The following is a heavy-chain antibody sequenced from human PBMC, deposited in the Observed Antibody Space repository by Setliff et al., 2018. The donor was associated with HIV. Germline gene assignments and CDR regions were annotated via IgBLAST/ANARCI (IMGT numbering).Heavy chain of an antibody. CDR2: INTHNGNT. D-gene: IGHD6-13*01. CDR3: ARDQTGVAAAAFGGGSAWSDEGFDI. J-gene: IGHJ3*02. V-gene: IGHV1-18*01. Sequence: ASVKVSCKASGYIFTTFGFSWVRQAPGQGLEWMGWINTHNGNTHYAQRFQGRVTMTRDTSTTTAYMELRSLRSDDTAVYYCARDQTGVAAAAFGGGSAWSDEGFDIWGQGTVVTVSS. CDR1: GYIFTTFG.